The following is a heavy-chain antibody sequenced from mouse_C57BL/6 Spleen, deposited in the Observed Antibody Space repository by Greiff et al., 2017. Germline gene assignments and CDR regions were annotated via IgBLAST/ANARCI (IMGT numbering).Heavy chain of an antibody. CDR3: ATSITTVDYCYFDV. CDR2: IYPGDGDT. J-gene: IGHJ1*03. D-gene: IGHD1-1*01. CDR1: GYAFSSSW. V-gene: IGHV1-82*01. Sequence: QVQLQQSGPELVKPGASVKISCKASGYAFSSSWMNWVKQRPGKGLEWIGRIYPGDGDTNYNGKFKGKATLTADKSSSTAYMQLSSLTSEDSAVYFCATSITTVDYCYFDVWGKGTTVTVSS.